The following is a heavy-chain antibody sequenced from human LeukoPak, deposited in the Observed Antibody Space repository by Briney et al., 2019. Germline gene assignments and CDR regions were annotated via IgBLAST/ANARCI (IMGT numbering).Heavy chain of an antibody. J-gene: IGHJ4*02. CDR2: ISVRSNYR. D-gene: IGHD3-22*01. Sequence: GGSLTLSCAASGYTFSDFSVNWVRQAPGKGLEWVSSISVRSNYRYYADSVRGRFTISRDDARDSLFLQMNSLRAEDTAVYFCVRLRRNNDRSGYYYYYDYWGQGTLVAVSS. CDR3: VRLRRNNDRSGYYYYYDY. V-gene: IGHV3-21*01. CDR1: GYTFSDFS.